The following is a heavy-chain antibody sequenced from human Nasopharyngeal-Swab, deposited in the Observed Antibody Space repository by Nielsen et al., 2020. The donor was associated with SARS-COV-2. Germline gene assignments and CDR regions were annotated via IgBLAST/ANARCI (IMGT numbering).Heavy chain of an antibody. J-gene: IGHJ6*02. Sequence: GASLKISCAASGFTFSSYEMNWVRQAPGKGLEWVSYISSSGSTIYYADSVKGRFTISRDNAKNSLYLQMNSLRAEDTAVYYCARLYYYDSSGYYYDYYYGMDVWGQGTTVTVSS. CDR2: ISSSGSTI. CDR1: GFTFSSYE. CDR3: ARLYYYDSSGYYYDYYYGMDV. D-gene: IGHD3-22*01. V-gene: IGHV3-48*03.